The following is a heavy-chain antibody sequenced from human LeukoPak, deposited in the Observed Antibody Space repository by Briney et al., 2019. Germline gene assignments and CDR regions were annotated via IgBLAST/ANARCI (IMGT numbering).Heavy chain of an antibody. CDR2: IYSGGST. Sequence: GGSLRLSCAASGVTFSDYVMSWVRQAPGKGLEWVSVIYSGGSTYYADSVKGRFTISRDNSKNTLYLQMNSLRAEDTAVYYCARGSYDILTGYSLPFDYWGQGTLVAVSS. D-gene: IGHD3-9*01. V-gene: IGHV3-53*01. CDR3: ARGSYDILTGYSLPFDY. CDR1: GVTFSDYV. J-gene: IGHJ4*02.